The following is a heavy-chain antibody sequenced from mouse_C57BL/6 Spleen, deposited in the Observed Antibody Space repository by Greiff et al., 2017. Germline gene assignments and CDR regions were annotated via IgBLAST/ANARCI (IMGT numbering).Heavy chain of an antibody. CDR1: GYSITSGYY. CDR3: ARGGLLLDY. D-gene: IGHD1-1*01. J-gene: IGHJ2*01. V-gene: IGHV3-6*01. Sequence: DVQLQESGPGLVKPAQSLSFTCSVTGYSITSGYYWNWIRQFPGNKLEWMGYISYDGSNNYNPSLKNRISITRDTSKNQFFLKWNSVTTEDTATYYCARGGLLLDYWGQGTTLTVSS. CDR2: ISYDGSN.